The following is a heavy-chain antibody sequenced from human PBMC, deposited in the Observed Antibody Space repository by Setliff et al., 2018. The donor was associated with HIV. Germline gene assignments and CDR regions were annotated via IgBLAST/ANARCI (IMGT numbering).Heavy chain of an antibody. J-gene: IGHJ4*02. D-gene: IGHD2-2*01. V-gene: IGHV3-7*01. CDR2: INEDGSKK. CDR3: ARGGVSFAMPHEY. CDR1: GFTFSNYW. Sequence: GGSLRLSCAASGFTFSNYWMHWVRQTPGKGLEWIANINEDGSKKYHAGSVWGRFTISRDNAKNAVYLQMNSLRAEDTAVYYCARGGVSFAMPHEYWGQGTLVTVSS.